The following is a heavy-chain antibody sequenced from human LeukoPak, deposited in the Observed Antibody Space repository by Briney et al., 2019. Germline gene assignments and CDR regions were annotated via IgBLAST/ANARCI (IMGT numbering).Heavy chain of an antibody. J-gene: IGHJ4*02. Sequence: ASVKVSCKASGYSFSGYYLLWLRQAPGQGPEWITWINPNSGGTICAQKFQGRVTMTRDTSTSTVFMELSSLRSEDTAVYYCARDYLYGSGSYYMHLDYWGQGTLVTVSS. CDR1: GYSFSGYY. V-gene: IGHV1-2*02. CDR2: INPNSGGT. D-gene: IGHD3-10*01. CDR3: ARDYLYGSGSYYMHLDY.